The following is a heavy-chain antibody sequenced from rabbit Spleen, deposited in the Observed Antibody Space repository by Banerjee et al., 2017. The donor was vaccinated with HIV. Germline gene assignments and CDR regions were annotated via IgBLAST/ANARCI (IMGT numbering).Heavy chain of an antibody. CDR3: ARDLDGVIGWNFGW. Sequence: QEQLKETGGGLVQPGGSLTLSCTASGFDFSSYRMNWVRQAPGEGLEWIGIIERGNAHYASWVNGRFTISKTSSTTVTLQMTSLTVADTATYFCARDLDGVIGWNFGWWGPGTLVTVS. J-gene: IGHJ4*01. V-gene: IGHV1S45*01. CDR2: IERGNA. D-gene: IGHD4-1*01. CDR1: GFDFSSYR.